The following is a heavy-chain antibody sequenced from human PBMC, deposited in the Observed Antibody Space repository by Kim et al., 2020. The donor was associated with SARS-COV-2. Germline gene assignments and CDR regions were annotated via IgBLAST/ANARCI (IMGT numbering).Heavy chain of an antibody. D-gene: IGHD3-16*01. V-gene: IGHV1-18*04. CDR1: GYTFTSYG. Sequence: ASVKVSCKASGYTFTSYGISWVRQAPGQGLEWMGWISAYNGNTNYAQKLQGRVTMTTDTSTSTAYMELRSLRSDDTAVYYCAREGHPHYDYVWGSPQALYYYYGMDVWGQGTTVTVSS. CDR2: ISAYNGNT. CDR3: AREGHPHYDYVWGSPQALYYYYGMDV. J-gene: IGHJ6*02.